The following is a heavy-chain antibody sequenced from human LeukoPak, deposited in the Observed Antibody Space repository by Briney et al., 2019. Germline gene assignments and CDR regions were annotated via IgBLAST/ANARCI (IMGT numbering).Heavy chain of an antibody. CDR1: GGSISSYY. D-gene: IGHD2-15*01. Sequence: SETLSLTCTVSGGSISSYYWRWIRQPPGKGLEWIGYIYYSGSTNYNPSLKSRATISVDTSKNQFSLKLSSVTAADTAVYYCARGVAAQWEDYYYYGMDVWGQGTTVTVSS. CDR2: IYYSGST. CDR3: ARGVAAQWEDYYYYGMDV. J-gene: IGHJ6*02. V-gene: IGHV4-59*08.